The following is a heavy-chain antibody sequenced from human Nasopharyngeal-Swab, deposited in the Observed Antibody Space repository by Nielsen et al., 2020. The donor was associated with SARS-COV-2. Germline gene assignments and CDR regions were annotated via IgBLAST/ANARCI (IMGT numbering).Heavy chain of an antibody. Sequence: GESLKISCAASGFTFNGHGMHWVRQAPGKGLEWVAVISFDGSKKYYADSVKGRFTISRDSSKNTLYLQMNSLRAEDTAVYYCARDTSVDIVLLYYGMDVWGQGTTVTVSS. V-gene: IGHV3-30*03. CDR1: GFTFNGHG. J-gene: IGHJ6*02. CDR3: ARDTSVDIVLLYYGMDV. D-gene: IGHD5-12*01. CDR2: ISFDGSKK.